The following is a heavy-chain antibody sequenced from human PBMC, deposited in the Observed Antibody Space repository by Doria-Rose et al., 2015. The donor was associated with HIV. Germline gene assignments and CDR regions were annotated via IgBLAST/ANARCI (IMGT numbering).Heavy chain of an antibody. D-gene: IGHD6-13*01. CDR1: GVSLSSPGMG. CDR2: IFSDDER. V-gene: IGHV2-26*01. CDR3: ARIKSSRWYHKYYFDF. J-gene: IGHJ4*02. Sequence: QVTLKESGPVLVKPTETLTLTCTVSGVSLSSPGMGVSWIRQPPGKALEWLANIFSDDERYYKTSLKSRLTSSRGTSKSQVVLTMTDMDPVDTATYYCARIKSSRWYHKYYFDFWGQGTLVIVSA.